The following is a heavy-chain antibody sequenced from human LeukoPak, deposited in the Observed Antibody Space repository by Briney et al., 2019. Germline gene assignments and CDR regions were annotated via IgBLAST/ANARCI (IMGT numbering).Heavy chain of an antibody. Sequence: GGSLRLSCAASGFTFSSYAMHWVRQAPGKGLEYVSAISSNGGSTYYANSVKGRFTISRDNSKNTLYLQMGSLRSEDTAVYYCARQYSSSLYPIDFWGQGTLVTVSS. V-gene: IGHV3-64*01. CDR2: ISSNGGST. CDR3: ARQYSSSLYPIDF. CDR1: GFTFSSYA. J-gene: IGHJ4*02. D-gene: IGHD6-13*01.